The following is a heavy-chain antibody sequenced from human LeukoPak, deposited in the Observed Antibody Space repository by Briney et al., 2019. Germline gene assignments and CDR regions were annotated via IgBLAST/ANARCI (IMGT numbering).Heavy chain of an antibody. CDR2: INPSGGST. V-gene: IGHV1-46*01. Sequence: GASVKVSCKASGYTFTSYYMHWVRQAPGQGLEWMGIINPSGGSTSYAQKFQGRVTMTRDTSTSTAYMELSSLRSEDTAVYYCARVPVADHHVYYFDYWGQGTLVTVSS. CDR3: ARVPVADHHVYYFDY. D-gene: IGHD6-19*01. CDR1: GYTFTSYY. J-gene: IGHJ4*02.